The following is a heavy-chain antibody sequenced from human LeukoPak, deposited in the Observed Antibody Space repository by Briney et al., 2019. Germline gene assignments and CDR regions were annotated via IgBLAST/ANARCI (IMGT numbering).Heavy chain of an antibody. CDR2: INHSGST. D-gene: IGHD4-17*01. Sequence: PSETLSLTCAVYGGSFSGYYWSWIRQPPGKGLEWIGEINHSGSTNYNPSLKSRVTISVDTSKIQFSLKLSSVTAADTAVYYCARITVTTTPDDYWGQGTLVTVSS. CDR3: ARITVTTTPDDY. V-gene: IGHV4-34*01. CDR1: GGSFSGYY. J-gene: IGHJ4*02.